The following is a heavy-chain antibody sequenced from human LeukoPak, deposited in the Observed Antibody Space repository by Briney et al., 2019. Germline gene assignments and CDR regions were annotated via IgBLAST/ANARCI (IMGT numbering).Heavy chain of an antibody. V-gene: IGHV3-21*01. CDR3: ARALLYYDILTGYQYYYYYMDV. D-gene: IGHD3-9*01. J-gene: IGHJ6*03. CDR2: ISSSSSYI. CDR1: GFTFSSYS. Sequence: GGSLRLSCAASGFTFSSYSMNWVRQAPGKGLEWVSSISSSSSYIYYADSVKGRFTISRDNAKNSLYLQMNSLRAEDTAVYYCARALLYYDILTGYQYYYYYMDVWGKGTTVTVSS.